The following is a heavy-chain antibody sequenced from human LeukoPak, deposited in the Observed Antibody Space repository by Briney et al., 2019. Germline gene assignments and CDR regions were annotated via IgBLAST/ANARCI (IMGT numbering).Heavy chain of an antibody. J-gene: IGHJ4*02. D-gene: IGHD1-26*01. CDR3: AKQPPWGIVGATPPN. CDR1: GFTFSSYG. CDR2: IRYDGSNK. Sequence: GGSLRLSSAASGFTFSSYGMHWVRQAPGKGLEWVAFIRYDGSNKYYADSVKGRFTISRDNSKNTLYLQMNSLRAEDTAVYYCAKQPPWGIVGATPPNWGQGTLVTVSS. V-gene: IGHV3-30*02.